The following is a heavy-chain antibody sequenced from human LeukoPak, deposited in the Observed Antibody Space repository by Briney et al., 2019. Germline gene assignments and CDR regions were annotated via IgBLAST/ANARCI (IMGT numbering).Heavy chain of an antibody. J-gene: IGHJ4*02. V-gene: IGHV4-39*07. Sequence: SETLSLTCTVSGGSISSSSYYWGWIRQPPGKGLGWIGSIYYSGSTYYNPSLKSRVTISVDTSKNQFSLKLSSVTAADTAVYYCARLWWNERYYFDYWGQGTLVTVSS. CDR1: GGSISSSSYY. CDR3: ARLWWNERYYFDY. D-gene: IGHD2-21*01. CDR2: IYYSGST.